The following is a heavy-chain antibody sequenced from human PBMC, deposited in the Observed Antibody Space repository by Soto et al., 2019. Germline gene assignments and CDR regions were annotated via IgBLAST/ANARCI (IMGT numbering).Heavy chain of an antibody. CDR1: LCTFTNLY. D-gene: IGHD1-26*01. V-gene: IGHV1-46*01. J-gene: IGHJ6*02. CDR3: ARSQVGRPLDV. Sequence: ASVKVSCKASLCTFTNLYIHWLRQAPGQGLEWMGIINPSGCSTTYPQKFQGRVTMTRDTSTSTVHMELITLRSEDTAVYYCARSQVGRPLDVWGPGTTVTVPS. CDR2: INPSGCST.